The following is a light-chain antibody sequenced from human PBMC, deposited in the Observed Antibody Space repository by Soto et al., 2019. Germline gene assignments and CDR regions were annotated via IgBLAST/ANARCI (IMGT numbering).Light chain of an antibody. CDR3: SSYTGGSTLYV. J-gene: IGLJ1*01. V-gene: IGLV2-14*01. Sequence: ALTQPASVSGSPGQSITISCTGTSGDVGGYNYVCWYQQRPGKAPKLMIYEVSNRPSGVSRRFSGSKSGNTASLTISGLQTEDEADYYCSSYTGGSTLYVFGTGTKVTVL. CDR2: EVS. CDR1: SGDVGGYNY.